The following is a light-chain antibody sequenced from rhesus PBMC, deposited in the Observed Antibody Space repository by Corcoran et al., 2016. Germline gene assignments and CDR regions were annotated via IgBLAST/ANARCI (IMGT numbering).Light chain of an antibody. J-gene: IGKJ2*01. Sequence: QVILTQSPATLSLSPGERATLSCRASQSVSSYLAWYQQKPGQAPRLLIYGASSRATDLPDRFSGSGSGTDFTLTISSLEPEDVGVYHCYQHSSGYSFGQGTKVEIK. V-gene: IGKV3-10*01. CDR3: YQHSSGYS. CDR1: QSVSSY. CDR2: GAS.